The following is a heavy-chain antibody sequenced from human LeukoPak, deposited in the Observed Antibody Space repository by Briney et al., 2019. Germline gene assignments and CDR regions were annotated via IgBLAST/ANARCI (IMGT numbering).Heavy chain of an antibody. CDR2: IVVGSGNT. CDR1: GFTFTSSA. CDR3: AARRLYDFHGGMDV. D-gene: IGHD4-23*01. V-gene: IGHV1-58*02. J-gene: IGHJ6*02. Sequence: TSVKVSCKASGFTFTSSAMQWVRQARGQRLEWIGWIVVGSGNTNYAQKFQERVTITRDMSTSTAYMELSSLRSEDTAVYYCAARRLYDFHGGMDVWGQGTTVTVSS.